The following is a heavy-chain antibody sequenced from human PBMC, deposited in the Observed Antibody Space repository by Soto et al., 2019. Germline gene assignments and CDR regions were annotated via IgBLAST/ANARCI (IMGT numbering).Heavy chain of an antibody. CDR2: IWYDGSNK. V-gene: IGHV3-33*01. Sequence: GGSLRLSCAASGFTFSSYGMHWVRQAPGKGLEWVAVIWYDGSNKYYADSVKGRFTISRDNSKNTLYLQMNSLRAEDTAVYYCARDRAARGAGYFDYWGQGTLVTVSS. CDR3: ARDRAARGAGYFDY. CDR1: GFTFSSYG. D-gene: IGHD6-6*01. J-gene: IGHJ4*02.